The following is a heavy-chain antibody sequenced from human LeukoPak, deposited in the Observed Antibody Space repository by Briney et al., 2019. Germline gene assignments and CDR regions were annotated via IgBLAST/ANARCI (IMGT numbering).Heavy chain of an antibody. Sequence: SETLSLTCAVYGGSFRGYYWSWIRQPPGKGLEWIGEINHSGSTNYNPSLKSRVTISVDTSKNQFSLKLSSVTAADTAVYYCARSPYYYDSSGYYTYFDYWGQGTLVTVSS. D-gene: IGHD3-22*01. CDR2: INHSGST. CDR3: ARSPYYYDSSGYYTYFDY. J-gene: IGHJ4*02. V-gene: IGHV4-34*01. CDR1: GGSFRGYY.